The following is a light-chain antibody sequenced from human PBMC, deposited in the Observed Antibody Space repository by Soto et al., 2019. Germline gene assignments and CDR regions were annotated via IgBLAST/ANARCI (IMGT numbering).Light chain of an antibody. CDR1: QTVRNNY. Sequence: EIVLTQSPGTLSLSPGERATLSCRASQTVRNNYLAWYQQKPGQAPRLLIYDASSRATGIPDRFSGGGSGTDFTLTISDVQPEDFAVYYCQQRSNWPPITFGQGTRLEIK. J-gene: IGKJ5*01. V-gene: IGKV3D-20*02. CDR2: DAS. CDR3: QQRSNWPPIT.